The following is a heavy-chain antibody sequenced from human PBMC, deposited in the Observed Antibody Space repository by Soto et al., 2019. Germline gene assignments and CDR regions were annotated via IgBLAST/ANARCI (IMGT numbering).Heavy chain of an antibody. CDR1: GYTFTSYA. D-gene: IGHD2-21*02. CDR3: ARAHCGGDCYSGVDY. Sequence: ASVKVSCKASGYTFTSYAMHWVRQAPGQELEWMGWINPNSGGTNYAQKFQGWVTMTRGTSISTAYMELSRLRSDDTAVYYCARAHCGGDCYSGVDYWGQGTLVTVSS. V-gene: IGHV1-2*04. CDR2: INPNSGGT. J-gene: IGHJ4*02.